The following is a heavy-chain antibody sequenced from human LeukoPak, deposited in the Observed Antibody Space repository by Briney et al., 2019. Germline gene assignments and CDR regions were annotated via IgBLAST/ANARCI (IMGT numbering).Heavy chain of an antibody. CDR2: FDPEDGET. Sequence: ASVKVSCKVSGYTLTELSMHWVRQAPGKGLEWMGGFDPEDGETIYAQKFQGRLTMTEDTSTDTAYMELSSLRSEDTAVYYCATLGYCSSTSCYIFDYWGQGTLVTVSS. V-gene: IGHV1-24*01. D-gene: IGHD2-2*02. J-gene: IGHJ4*02. CDR3: ATLGYCSSTSCYIFDY. CDR1: GYTLTELS.